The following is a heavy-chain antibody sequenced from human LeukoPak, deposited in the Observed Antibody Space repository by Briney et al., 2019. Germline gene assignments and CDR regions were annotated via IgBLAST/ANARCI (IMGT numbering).Heavy chain of an antibody. D-gene: IGHD6-13*01. CDR2: ISSSSSYI. Sequence: PGGSLRLSCAASGFTFNSHSMNWVRQAPGKGLEWVSSISSSSSYIYYADSVKGRFTISRDNAKNSLYLQMNSLRAEDTAVYYCARDGSSWDLDYWGQGTLVTVSS. CDR3: ARDGSSWDLDY. J-gene: IGHJ4*02. CDR1: GFTFNSHS. V-gene: IGHV3-21*01.